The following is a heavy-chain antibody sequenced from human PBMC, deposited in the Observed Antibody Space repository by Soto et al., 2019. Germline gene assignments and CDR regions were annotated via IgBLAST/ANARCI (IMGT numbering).Heavy chain of an antibody. CDR1: GGSFNRHT. CDR3: TGGWGYDSTDYYYAY. CDR2: IIPIFGTA. J-gene: IGHJ4*02. Sequence: QVQLVQSGAEVRKPGSSVRVSCKASGGSFNRHTISWVRQAPGQGLEWMGGIIPIFGTANHAQKFQGRVTIIADESTSTVYMELSSLRSDDTAIYYCTGGWGYDSTDYYYAYWGQGPVVIVSS. D-gene: IGHD3-22*01. V-gene: IGHV1-69*01.